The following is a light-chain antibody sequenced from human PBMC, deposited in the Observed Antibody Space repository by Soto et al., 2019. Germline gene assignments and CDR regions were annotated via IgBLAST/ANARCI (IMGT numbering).Light chain of an antibody. V-gene: IGKV4-1*01. Sequence: ILMTQSPDSLAVSLGERATIHCKSGQSVLYGSNSCLAWYQQKPGQPPKLLIYWASIRESGVPDRFSGSGSGTDFTLTISSLQAEDVAVYYCQQYFRTPYTFGQGTKLEIE. CDR1: QSVLYGSNSC. CDR2: WAS. CDR3: QQYFRTPYT. J-gene: IGKJ2*01.